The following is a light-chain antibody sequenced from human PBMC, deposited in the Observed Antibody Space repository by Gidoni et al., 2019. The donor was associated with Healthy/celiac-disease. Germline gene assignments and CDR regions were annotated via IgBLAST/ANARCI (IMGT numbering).Light chain of an antibody. CDR3: QQSYSTPLT. V-gene: IGKV1-39*01. Sequence: DIHMTQSPSSLSASVGDRVTITCRASQSISSYLNWYQQKPGKAPKLLIYAASSLQSGVPSRFSGSGSGTDFTLTISSLKPEDFATYYCQQSYSTPLTFGPGTKVDIK. J-gene: IGKJ3*01. CDR1: QSISSY. CDR2: AAS.